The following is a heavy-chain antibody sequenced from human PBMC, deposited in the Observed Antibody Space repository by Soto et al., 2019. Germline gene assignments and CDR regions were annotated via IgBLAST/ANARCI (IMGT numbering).Heavy chain of an antibody. CDR2: INAGNGNT. CDR3: ARPNTYSSGLKAWFDP. V-gene: IGHV1-3*01. Sequence: ASVKVSFKASGYTFTSYAMHWVRQAPGQRLEWMGWINAGNGNTKYSQKFQGRVTITRDTSASTAYMELSSLRSEDTAVYYCARPNTYSSGLKAWFDPWGQGTLVTVSS. D-gene: IGHD6-19*01. CDR1: GYTFTSYA. J-gene: IGHJ5*02.